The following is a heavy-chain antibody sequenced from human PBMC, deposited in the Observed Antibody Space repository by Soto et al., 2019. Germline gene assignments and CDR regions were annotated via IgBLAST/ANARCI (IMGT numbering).Heavy chain of an antibody. V-gene: IGHV4-38-2*02. D-gene: IGHD6-13*01. Sequence: SETLSLTCAVSGYSISSGYYWGWIRQPPGKGLEWIGSIYHSGSTYYNPSLKSRVTISVDTSKNQFSLKLSSVTAADTAVYYCARDTGKAAAVRFDPWGQGTLVTVSS. CDR1: GYSISSGYY. J-gene: IGHJ5*02. CDR3: ARDTGKAAAVRFDP. CDR2: IYHSGST.